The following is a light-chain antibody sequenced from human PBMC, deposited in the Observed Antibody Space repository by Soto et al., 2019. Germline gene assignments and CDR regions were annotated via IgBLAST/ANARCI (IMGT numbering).Light chain of an antibody. CDR1: QGIRTW. J-gene: IGKJ4*01. Sequence: DIQMTQSPSSVPASVGDRVTITCRASQGIRTWLAWYQQKPGEAPKLLIFAASSLRSGVPSRFSRSGPRTDFTLTISNLQPDDFATYYCQQTDSFPLSFGGGTKVDIK. CDR3: QQTDSFPLS. V-gene: IGKV1D-12*01. CDR2: AAS.